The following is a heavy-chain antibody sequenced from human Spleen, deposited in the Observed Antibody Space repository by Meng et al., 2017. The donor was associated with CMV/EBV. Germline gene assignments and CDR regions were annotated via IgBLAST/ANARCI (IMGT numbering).Heavy chain of an antibody. CDR2: TSSSSSYI. V-gene: IGHV3-21*01. CDR3: ARVKPEATYYYDSSGYYDPYYFDY. Sequence: GGSLRLSCAASGFTFSSYSMNWVRQAPGKGLEWVSSTSSSSSYIYYADSVKGRFTISRDNAKNSLYLQMNSLRAEDTAVYYCARVKPEATYYYDSSGYYDPYYFDYWGQGTLVTVSS. CDR1: GFTFSSYS. J-gene: IGHJ4*02. D-gene: IGHD3-22*01.